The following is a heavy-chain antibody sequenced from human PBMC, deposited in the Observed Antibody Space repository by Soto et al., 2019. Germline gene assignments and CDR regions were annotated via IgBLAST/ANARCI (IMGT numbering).Heavy chain of an antibody. CDR2: ISGHDGNT. J-gene: IGHJ4*02. CDR3: AREEWFGQTPFDS. D-gene: IGHD3-10*01. Sequence: QVQLVQSGAEVKKSGASVKVSCKASGFTLNEFGVSWVRQAPGQGLEWMGWISGHDGNTNFAQKYEGRVPMTIDSSTSTAYMELRNLRSDDTAMYYCAREEWFGQTPFDSWGQGTLVTVSS. V-gene: IGHV1-18*01. CDR1: GFTLNEFG.